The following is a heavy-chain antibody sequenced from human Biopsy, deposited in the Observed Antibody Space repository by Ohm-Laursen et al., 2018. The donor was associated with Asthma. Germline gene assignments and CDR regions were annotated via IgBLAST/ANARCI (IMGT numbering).Heavy chain of an antibody. CDR1: GRHFGSYN. CDR2: ISYDGSSI. D-gene: IGHD6-19*01. CDR3: AREGVAGTHIED. V-gene: IGHV3-30-3*01. J-gene: IGHJ4*02. Sequence: SLRLSCTASGRHFGSYNMHWARQAPGKGLEWVAVISYDGSSIYYADSVKGRFTISRDNSKNTLSLQMNSLTAEDTAVYYCAREGVAGTHIEDWGQGTLVTVSP.